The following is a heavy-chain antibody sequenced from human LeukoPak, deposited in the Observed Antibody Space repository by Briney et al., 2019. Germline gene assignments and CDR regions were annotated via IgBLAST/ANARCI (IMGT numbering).Heavy chain of an antibody. V-gene: IGHV4-4*07. CDR3: ARDRGSSSPYDAFDI. CDR2: IYSSGST. D-gene: IGHD6-6*01. J-gene: IGHJ3*02. Sequence: SETLSLTCTVSGGSISSYYWSWIRQPAGKGLEWIGRIYSSGSTNYNPSLKSRVTISVDRPKNQFSLKLSSVTAADTAVYYCARDRGSSSPYDAFDIWGQGTMVTVSS. CDR1: GGSISSYY.